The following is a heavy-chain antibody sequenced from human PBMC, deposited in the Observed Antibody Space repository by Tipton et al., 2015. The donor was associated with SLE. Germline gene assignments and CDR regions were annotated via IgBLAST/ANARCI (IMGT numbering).Heavy chain of an antibody. CDR1: GGSIRSHY. J-gene: IGHJ4*02. CDR3: ARESGSSGWSLDS. V-gene: IGHV4-59*11. CDR2: VYDSGST. D-gene: IGHD6-13*01. Sequence: TLSLTCTVSGGSIRSHYWNWIRQPPGKGLEWIGYVYDSGSTNYNPSLKSRVTISVDTSKKQFSLNLTSVTAADMAVYYCARESGSSGWSLDSWGQGIPVTVSS.